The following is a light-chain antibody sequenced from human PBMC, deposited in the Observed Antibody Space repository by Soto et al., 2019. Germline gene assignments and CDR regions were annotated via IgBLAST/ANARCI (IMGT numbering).Light chain of an antibody. CDR2: EVS. V-gene: IGLV2-8*01. CDR1: SSDVGGYSS. CDR3: ISYAGSNNYV. J-gene: IGLJ1*01. Sequence: QSVLTQPPSASGSPGQSVTISCNGTSSDVGGYSSVAWFQHHPGKAPKLMIYEVSKRPSGVPDRFSGSKSGNTASLTVSGLQAEDEADYYCISYAGSNNYVFGTGTKLTVL.